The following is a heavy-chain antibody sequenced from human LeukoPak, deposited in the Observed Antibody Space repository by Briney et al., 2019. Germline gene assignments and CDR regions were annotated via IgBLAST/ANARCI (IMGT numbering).Heavy chain of an antibody. CDR2: ISGSGGET. Sequence: GGSLRLSCAVSGITLSNCGMSWVRQAPGKGLEWVAGISGSGGETNYADSVKGRFTISRDSPKNTLYLQMNSLRAEDTAVYFCAKRGVVIRVILVGFHKEAYYFDSWGQGALVTVSS. J-gene: IGHJ4*02. CDR3: AKRGVVIRVILVGFHKEAYYFDS. V-gene: IGHV3-23*01. CDR1: GITLSNCG. D-gene: IGHD3-22*01.